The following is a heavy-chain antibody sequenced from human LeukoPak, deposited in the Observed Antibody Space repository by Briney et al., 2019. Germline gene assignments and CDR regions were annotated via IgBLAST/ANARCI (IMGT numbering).Heavy chain of an antibody. J-gene: IGHJ5*02. CDR2: ISGSGGST. CDR1: GFTVSSNY. V-gene: IGHV3-23*01. D-gene: IGHD3-22*01. CDR3: AKAVTASYYDSSGYLNWFDP. Sequence: GGSLRLSCAASGFTVSSNYMSWVRQAPGKGLEWVSAISGSGGSTYYADSVKGRFTISRDNSKNTLYLQMNSLRAEDTAVYYCAKAVTASYYDSSGYLNWFDPWGQGTLVTVSS.